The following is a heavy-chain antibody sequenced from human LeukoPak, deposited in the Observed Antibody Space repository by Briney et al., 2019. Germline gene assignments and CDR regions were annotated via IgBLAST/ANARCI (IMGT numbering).Heavy chain of an antibody. CDR2: ISYDGSNK. CDR3: AKGHYSSSSGGFDY. V-gene: IGHV3-30*18. D-gene: IGHD6-6*01. Sequence: GGSLRLSCAASGFTFSSYGMHWVRLAPGKGLEWVAVISYDGSNKYYADSVKGRFTISRDNAKNSLYLQMNSLRAEDMALYYCAKGHYSSSSGGFDYWGQGTLVTVSS. J-gene: IGHJ4*02. CDR1: GFTFSSYG.